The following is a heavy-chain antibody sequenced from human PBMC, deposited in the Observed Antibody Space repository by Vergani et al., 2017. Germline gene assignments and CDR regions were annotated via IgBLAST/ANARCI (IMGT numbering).Heavy chain of an antibody. V-gene: IGHV4-34*01. D-gene: IGHD3-10*01. CDR1: GGSLSGYY. J-gene: IGHJ4*02. CDR3: ARGGGRG. Sequence: QVQLQQWGAGLLKPSETLSLTCAVYGGSLSGYYWSWIRQPPGKGLEWIGEINHSGSTNYNPSLKSRVTISVDTSKNQFSLKLSSVTAADTAVYYCARGGGRGWGQGTLVTVSS. CDR2: INHSGST.